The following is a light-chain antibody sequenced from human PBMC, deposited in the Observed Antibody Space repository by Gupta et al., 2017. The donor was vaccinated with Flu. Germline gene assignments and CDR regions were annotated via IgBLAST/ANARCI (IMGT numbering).Light chain of an antibody. V-gene: IGKV3-11*01. J-gene: IGKJ5*01. CDR1: QSVSSY. CDR2: DAS. Sequence: PATLSVSPGERATLSCRASQSVSSYLAWYQQKPGQAPRLLIYDASNRATGIPARFSGSGSGTDFTLTISSLEPEDFAVYYCQQRSNWPPITFGQGTRLEIK. CDR3: QQRSNWPPIT.